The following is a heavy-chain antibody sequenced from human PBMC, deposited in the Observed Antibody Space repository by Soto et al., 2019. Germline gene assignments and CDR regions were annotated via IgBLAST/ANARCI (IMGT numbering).Heavy chain of an antibody. Sequence: GGSLRLSCAASGFTFDDYTMHWVRQAPGKGLEWVSLISWDGGSTYYADSVKGRFTISRDNSKNSLYLQMNSLRTEDTALYYCAKDKGYSYGNKINNNYYYYGMDVWGQGTTVTVSS. CDR1: GFTFDDYT. V-gene: IGHV3-43*01. J-gene: IGHJ6*02. CDR2: ISWDGGST. D-gene: IGHD5-18*01. CDR3: AKDKGYSYGNKINNNYYYYGMDV.